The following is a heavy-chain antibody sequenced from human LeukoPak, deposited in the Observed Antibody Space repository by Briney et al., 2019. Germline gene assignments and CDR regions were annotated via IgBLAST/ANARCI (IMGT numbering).Heavy chain of an antibody. CDR1: GGSLSNYY. CDR3: ATQSPITGTTGYWFDP. V-gene: IGHV4-59*08. J-gene: IGHJ5*02. CDR2: IYYSGST. D-gene: IGHD1-7*01. Sequence: PSETLSLTCTVSGGSLSNYYWSWIRQYPGQGLEWIGYIYYSGSTYYNPSLKSRVTISVDTSKNQFSLKLSSVTAADTAVYYCATQSPITGTTGYWFDPWGQGTLVTVSS.